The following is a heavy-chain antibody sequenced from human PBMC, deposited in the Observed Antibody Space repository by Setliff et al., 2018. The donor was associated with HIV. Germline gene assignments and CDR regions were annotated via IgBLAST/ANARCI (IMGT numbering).Heavy chain of an antibody. D-gene: IGHD6-19*01. J-gene: IGHJ4*02. Sequence: KPSETLSLTCTVSSDSIRFYYWTWIRQPPGKGLEWIGNIYYTGSTNYNPSLKSRITISIDTSKNHFSLRLNSVTAADTAVYFCARAPRYYRGWYIPEYFDNWGEGTLVTVSS. V-gene: IGHV4-59*08. CDR3: ARAPRYYRGWYIPEYFDN. CDR2: IYYTGST. CDR1: SDSIRFYY.